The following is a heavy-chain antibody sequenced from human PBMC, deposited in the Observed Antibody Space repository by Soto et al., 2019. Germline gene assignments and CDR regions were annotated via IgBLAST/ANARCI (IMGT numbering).Heavy chain of an antibody. CDR1: GYTFTGYY. D-gene: IGHD3-10*01. J-gene: IGHJ3*02. V-gene: IGHV1-2*02. Sequence: GASVKVSCKASGYTFTGYYMHWVRQAPGQGLEWMGWINPNSGGTNYAQKFRGRVTMTRDTSISTAYMELSRLRSDDTAVYYCAGARNLWFGHDAFDIWGQGTMVTVSS. CDR3: AGARNLWFGHDAFDI. CDR2: INPNSGGT.